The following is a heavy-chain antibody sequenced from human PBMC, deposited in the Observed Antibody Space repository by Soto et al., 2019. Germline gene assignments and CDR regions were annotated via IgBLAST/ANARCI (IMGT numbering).Heavy chain of an antibody. Sequence: QVQLVQSGAEVKKPGASVKVSCKASGYTLTNYGISWVRQAPGQGLEWMGWISAYNGNTNYAQKLQGRVTMTTDTSTSTAYMELRSLRSDDTAVYYCATYSSGWYVNGMDVWGQGTTVTVSS. CDR1: GYTLTNYG. D-gene: IGHD6-19*01. J-gene: IGHJ6*02. CDR3: ATYSSGWYVNGMDV. CDR2: ISAYNGNT. V-gene: IGHV1-18*01.